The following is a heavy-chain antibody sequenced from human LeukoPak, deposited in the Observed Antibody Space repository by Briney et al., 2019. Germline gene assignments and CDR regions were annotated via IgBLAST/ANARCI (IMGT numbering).Heavy chain of an antibody. CDR3: ARVIIIQTEFDF. CDR1: GFTFSDYY. V-gene: IGHV3-11*04. Sequence: GGSLRLSCAASGFTFSDYYMSWIRQAPGKWLEWISYISSGGSTLYYADSVKGRFTISRDNAKNSLYLQMNSLRAEDTAVYYCARVIIIQTEFDFWGQGTLVTVSS. D-gene: IGHD2/OR15-2a*01. J-gene: IGHJ4*02. CDR2: ISSGGSTL.